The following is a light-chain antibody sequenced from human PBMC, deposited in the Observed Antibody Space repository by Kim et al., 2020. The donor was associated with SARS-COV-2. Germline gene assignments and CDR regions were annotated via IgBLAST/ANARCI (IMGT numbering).Light chain of an antibody. CDR3: ASWDDRLSAWV. CDR1: SSNIGNEY. V-gene: IGLV1-47*01. Sequence: ELTQPPSVSGTPGQRVTISCSGSSSNIGNEYVFWFQHLPGSAPKVLIHSNDQRPSGVPDRFSASKSGTSASLAISRLRSEDELDYYCASWDDRLSAWVFGGGTQLTVL. CDR2: SND. J-gene: IGLJ3*02.